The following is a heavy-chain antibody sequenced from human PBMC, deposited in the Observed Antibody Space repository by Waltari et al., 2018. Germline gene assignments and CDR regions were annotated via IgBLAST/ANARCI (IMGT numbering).Heavy chain of an antibody. D-gene: IGHD2-15*01. Sequence: QGQLVEYGGGVVQPGRSLRLTCTAAGFTFSHYGMHWVRQAPGKGLEWVAVISFDGLDKRYADSVKGRFTISRDNSKNTLFLELNSLTTDDTGVYFCAKANRHSGQDNWFDPWGHGAPVTVSS. CDR3: AKANRHSGQDNWFDP. CDR2: ISFDGLDK. J-gene: IGHJ5*02. V-gene: IGHV3-30*18. CDR1: GFTFSHYG.